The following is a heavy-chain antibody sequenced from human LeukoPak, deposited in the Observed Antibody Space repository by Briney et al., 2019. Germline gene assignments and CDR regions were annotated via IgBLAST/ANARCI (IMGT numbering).Heavy chain of an antibody. CDR3: ARVAVNAGYDFWSGFDYYYRDV. J-gene: IGHJ6*03. V-gene: IGHV3-48*03. CDR2: ISSSGSTI. Sequence: GGALRLSCAASGFTFSSYEMKWVRQAPGKGLEWVSYISSSGSTIYDADTVKGRFTISRDTAKNSLYLQMNSLRAEDTAVYYCARVAVNAGYDFWSGFDYYYRDVWGKGTTVTVSS. D-gene: IGHD3-3*01. CDR1: GFTFSSYE.